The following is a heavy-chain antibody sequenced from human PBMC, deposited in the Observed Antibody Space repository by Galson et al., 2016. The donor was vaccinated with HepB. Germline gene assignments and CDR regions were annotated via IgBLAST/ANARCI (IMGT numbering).Heavy chain of an antibody. D-gene: IGHD3-10*01. CDR1: GFTFSTYW. V-gene: IGHV3-74*01. CDR3: ASSVRGSGSPPGGY. CDR2: INSDGSST. Sequence: SLRLSCAASGFTFSTYWMHWGRQAPGKGLGWVARINSDGSSTGFADSVKGRFTISRDNAKNTLYLQMNSLRAEDTAVYYCASSVRGSGSPPGGYWGQGILVTVSS. J-gene: IGHJ4*02.